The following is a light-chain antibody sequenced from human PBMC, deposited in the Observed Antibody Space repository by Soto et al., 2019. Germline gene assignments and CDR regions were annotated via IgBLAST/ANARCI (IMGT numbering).Light chain of an antibody. V-gene: IGKV1-5*01. J-gene: IGKJ4*01. CDR3: KQSKSFPLT. Sequence: DIQMTQSPSTLSASVGDRVTITCRASQSISNRLAWYQQKPGKAPKVLIYDASSLESGVPSRFSGSGSGTEFSLTISSLQPEDFATYYCKQSKSFPLTFGGGTKVDIK. CDR1: QSISNR. CDR2: DAS.